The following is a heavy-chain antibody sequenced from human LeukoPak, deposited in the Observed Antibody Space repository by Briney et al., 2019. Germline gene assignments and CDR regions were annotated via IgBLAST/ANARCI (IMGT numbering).Heavy chain of an antibody. CDR1: GGSMTNNTFY. V-gene: IGHV4-39*07. Sequence: SETLSLTCTVSGGSMTNNTFYWGWIRQPPGKRLEWIGSIYHTGPTYYNPSLKSRVTISVDTSKNQFSLKLSSVTAADTAVYYCARVLIWFGQLQNWFDPWGPGTLVTVSS. CDR3: ARVLIWFGQLQNWFDP. D-gene: IGHD3-10*01. CDR2: IYHTGPT. J-gene: IGHJ5*02.